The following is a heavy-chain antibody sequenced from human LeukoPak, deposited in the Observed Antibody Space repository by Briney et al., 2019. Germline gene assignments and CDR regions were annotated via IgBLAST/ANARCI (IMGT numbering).Heavy chain of an antibody. D-gene: IGHD2-2*01. V-gene: IGHV3-74*01. Sequence: GGSLRLSCAASGFTFSSYWMHWVRQAPGKGLVWVSRINSDGSSTSYADSVKGRFTISRDNAKNTLYLQMNSLRAEDTAVYYCARGYCSSTSCRASPWFDPWGQGTLVTVSS. CDR1: GFTFSSYW. CDR2: INSDGSST. CDR3: ARGYCSSTSCRASPWFDP. J-gene: IGHJ5*02.